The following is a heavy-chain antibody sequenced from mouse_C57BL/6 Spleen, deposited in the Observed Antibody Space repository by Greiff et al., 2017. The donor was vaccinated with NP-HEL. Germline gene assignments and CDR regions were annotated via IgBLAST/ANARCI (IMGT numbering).Heavy chain of an antibody. CDR2: ISSGSSTL. CDR3: ARPYGSSPMDY. Sequence: EVMLVESGGGLVKPGGSLKLSCAASGFTFSDYGMHWVRQAPEKGLEWVAYISSGSSTLYYADTVKGRFTISRDNAKNTLFLQMTSLRSEDTAMYYCARPYGSSPMDYWGQGTSVTVSS. V-gene: IGHV5-17*01. J-gene: IGHJ4*01. D-gene: IGHD1-1*01. CDR1: GFTFSDYG.